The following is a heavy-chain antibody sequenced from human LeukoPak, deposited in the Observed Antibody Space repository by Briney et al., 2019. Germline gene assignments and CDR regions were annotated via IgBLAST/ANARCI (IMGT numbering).Heavy chain of an antibody. CDR2: IYYSGST. CDR1: RGSIRNYY. Sequence: SETLSLTCTVSRGSIRNYYWSWIRQSPGKGLEWIGYIYYSGSTNYNPSLKSRVSISVDTSKNQFSLKLTSVTPADTAVYYCVRETVIASSYDYWGQGILVTVSS. V-gene: IGHV4-59*01. CDR3: VRETVIASSYDY. J-gene: IGHJ4*02. D-gene: IGHD4-17*01.